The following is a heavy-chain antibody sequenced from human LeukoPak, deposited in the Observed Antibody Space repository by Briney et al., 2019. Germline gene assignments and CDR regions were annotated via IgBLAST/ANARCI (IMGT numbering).Heavy chain of an antibody. J-gene: IGHJ6*02. Sequence: PGGSRRLSCAASGFIFSSYNMNWVRQAPGQGLEWVSYISTSSVIYYADSVKGRFTISRDDAKNSLYLQMNSLRDEDTAVYYCARVRGVHYDIDVWGQGTTVTVSS. CDR3: ARVRGVHYDIDV. CDR2: ISTSSVI. D-gene: IGHD3-10*01. CDR1: GFIFSSYN. V-gene: IGHV3-48*02.